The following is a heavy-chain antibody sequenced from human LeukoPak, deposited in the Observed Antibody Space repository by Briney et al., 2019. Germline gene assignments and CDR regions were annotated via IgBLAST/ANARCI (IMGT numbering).Heavy chain of an antibody. V-gene: IGHV3-23*01. Sequence: GGSLRLSCAASGFTFSSYAMNWVRQATGKGLECVSAIIGSGVNTYYADSVKGRFTISRDNSKNTLYLQMNSLRAEDTAVYYCAKRLSHSFDSWGQGTLVTVSS. CDR2: IIGSGVNT. CDR3: AKRLSHSFDS. D-gene: IGHD6-19*01. J-gene: IGHJ4*02. CDR1: GFTFSSYA.